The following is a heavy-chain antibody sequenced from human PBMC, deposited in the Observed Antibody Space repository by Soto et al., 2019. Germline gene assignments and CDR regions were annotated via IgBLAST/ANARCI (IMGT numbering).Heavy chain of an antibody. CDR3: ATDLVSNWNYGPYWDY. J-gene: IGHJ4*02. D-gene: IGHD1-7*01. Sequence: QVQLVQSGAEVKKPGASVKVSCKVSGYTLTELSMHWVRQAPGKGLEWMGGFDPEDGETIYAQKFQGRVTMTEDTSTDTAYMELSSLRSEDTAVYYRATDLVSNWNYGPYWDYWGQGTLVTVSS. CDR1: GYTLTELS. CDR2: FDPEDGET. V-gene: IGHV1-24*01.